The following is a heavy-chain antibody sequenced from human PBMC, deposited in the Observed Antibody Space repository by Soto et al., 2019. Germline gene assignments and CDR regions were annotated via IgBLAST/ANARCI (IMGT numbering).Heavy chain of an antibody. Sequence: QVQLQESGPGLVKPSQTLSLTCTVSGGSISSGGYYWSWIRQHPGKGLEWIGYIYYSGSTFYNPSLMSRFTISVDTSKNHFSLKLSSLTAADTAVYYCARVSCISTSCYAYYYYGMDVWGQGTTVTVSS. J-gene: IGHJ6*02. CDR2: IYYSGST. CDR3: ARVSCISTSCYAYYYYGMDV. D-gene: IGHD2-2*01. V-gene: IGHV4-31*03. CDR1: GGSISSGGYY.